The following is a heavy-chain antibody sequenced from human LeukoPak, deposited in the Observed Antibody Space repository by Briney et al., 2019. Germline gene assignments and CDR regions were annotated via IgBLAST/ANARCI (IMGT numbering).Heavy chain of an antibody. CDR1: GFTVSSNY. D-gene: IGHD6-19*01. V-gene: IGHV3-66*01. J-gene: IGHJ4*02. CDR2: SYSGNTT. CDR3: ATYSSRRRGYYFDS. Sequence: GGSLRLSCAASGFTVSSNYMSWVRQAPGKGLEWVAISYSGNTTYCADSVRGRFTISRDKSKNRLHLQMNSLRAEDTAVYYCATYSSRRRGYYFDSWGQGTLVTVSS.